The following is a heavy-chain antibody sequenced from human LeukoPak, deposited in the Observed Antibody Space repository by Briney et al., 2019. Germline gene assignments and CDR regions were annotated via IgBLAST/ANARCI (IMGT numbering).Heavy chain of an antibody. CDR3: AKDGSGNYDSSGYYLTIDY. Sequence: GGSLRLSCAASGFTFSSYGMHWVRQAPGKGLEWVAFIRYDGSNKYYADSVKGRFTISRDNSKNTLYLQMNSLRAEDTAVYYCAKDGSGNYDSSGYYLTIDYWGQGTLVTVSS. V-gene: IGHV3-30*02. CDR1: GFTFSSYG. J-gene: IGHJ4*02. D-gene: IGHD3-22*01. CDR2: IRYDGSNK.